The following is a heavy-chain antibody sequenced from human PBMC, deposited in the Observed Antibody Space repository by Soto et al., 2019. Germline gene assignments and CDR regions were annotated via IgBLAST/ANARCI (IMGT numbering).Heavy chain of an antibody. Sequence: QVQLVESGGGVVQPGRSLRLSCAASGFTFSSYGMHWVRQAPGKGLEWVAVISYDGSNKYYADSVKGRFTISRDNSKNTLYLQMNSLRAEDTAVYYCAKSVRHYDSSGYYYVGYYYYGMDVW. CDR1: GFTFSSYG. V-gene: IGHV3-30*18. CDR3: AKSVRHYDSSGYYYVGYYYYGMDV. CDR2: ISYDGSNK. D-gene: IGHD3-22*01. J-gene: IGHJ6*01.